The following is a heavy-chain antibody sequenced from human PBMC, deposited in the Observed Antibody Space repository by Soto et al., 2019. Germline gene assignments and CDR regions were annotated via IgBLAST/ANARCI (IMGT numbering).Heavy chain of an antibody. CDR1: GFTFSSYD. Sequence: EVQLVESGGGLVKPGGSLRLSCAASGFTFSSYDMNWVRQAPGKGLEYVSSITTSGSYIYYGDSVRGRFTISRDNAKNSLFLQMDSLRAEDTAVYYCVSSGTATMIRHNWFDPWGQGTLVTVSS. J-gene: IGHJ5*02. D-gene: IGHD3-22*01. CDR2: ITTSGSYI. V-gene: IGHV3-21*01. CDR3: VSSGTATMIRHNWFDP.